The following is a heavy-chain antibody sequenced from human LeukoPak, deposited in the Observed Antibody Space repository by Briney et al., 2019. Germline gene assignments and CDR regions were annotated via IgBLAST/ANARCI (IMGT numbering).Heavy chain of an antibody. CDR1: GFTFSDSA. V-gene: IGHV3-73*01. Sequence: PGGSLRLSCAASGFTFSDSAMHWVRQAARQGLEWVGRIRSKANSYATAYAASVKGRFTISRDDSKNTAYLQMNSLKTEDTAVYYCTRHLVDCWGQGTLVTVSS. D-gene: IGHD1-26*01. J-gene: IGHJ4*02. CDR3: TRHLVDC. CDR2: IRSKANSYAT.